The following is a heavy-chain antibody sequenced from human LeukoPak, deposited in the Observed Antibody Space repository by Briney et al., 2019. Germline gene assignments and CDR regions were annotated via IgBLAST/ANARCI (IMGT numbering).Heavy chain of an antibody. CDR1: GFTFSSYG. D-gene: IGHD4-23*01. V-gene: IGHV3-30*18. Sequence: GGSLRLSCAASGFTFSSYGMHWVRQAPRKGLEWVAVISYDGSNKYYADSVKGRFTISRDNSKNTLYLQMNSLRAEDTAVYYCAKEDRTTAVFDYWGQGTLVTVSS. CDR3: AKEDRTTAVFDY. CDR2: ISYDGSNK. J-gene: IGHJ4*02.